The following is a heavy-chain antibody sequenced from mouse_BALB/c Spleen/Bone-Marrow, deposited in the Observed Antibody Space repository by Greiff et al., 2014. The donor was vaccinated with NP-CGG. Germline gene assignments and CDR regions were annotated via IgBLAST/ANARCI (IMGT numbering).Heavy chain of an antibody. Sequence: QVQLQQSGAELVRPGSSVKISCKASGYVFSRSWMNWVKQRPGQGLEWIGQIYPGDDDTNYSGKFKGRATLTADKSSGTAYMQLSSITSEDSAVYFCAGSTPLAYWGQGTLVTVSA. D-gene: IGHD1-1*01. CDR3: AGSTPLAY. CDR1: GYVFSRSW. CDR2: IYPGDDDT. V-gene: IGHV1-80*01. J-gene: IGHJ3*01.